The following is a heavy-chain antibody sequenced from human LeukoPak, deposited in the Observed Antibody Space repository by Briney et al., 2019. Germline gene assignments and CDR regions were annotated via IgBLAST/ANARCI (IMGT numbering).Heavy chain of an antibody. CDR3: ARSPDIVATITFDY. D-gene: IGHD5-12*01. V-gene: IGHV3-21*01. CDR2: ISSSSSYI. J-gene: IGHJ4*02. Sequence: GGSLRLSCAASGFTFSSYSMNWVRQAPGKGLEWVSSISSSSSYIYYADSVKGRFTISRDNAKNSLYLQVNSLRAEDTAVYYCARSPDIVATITFDYWGQGTLVTVSS. CDR1: GFTFSSYS.